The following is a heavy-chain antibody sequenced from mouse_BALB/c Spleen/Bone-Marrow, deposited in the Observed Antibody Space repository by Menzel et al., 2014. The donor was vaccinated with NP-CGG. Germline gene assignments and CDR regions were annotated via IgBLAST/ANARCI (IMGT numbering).Heavy chain of an antibody. V-gene: IGHV1-80*01. Sequence: QVQLQQSGAELVRPGSSVKISCKASGYAFSSFWMNWMKQRPGQGPEWIGQIYPGDGDTNYNGKFKGKATLTADMSSSTAYIQLSSLTSEDSAVYFCARDDFGPDYWGRGTTLTVSS. CDR2: IYPGDGDT. D-gene: IGHD2-4*01. J-gene: IGHJ2*01. CDR3: ARDDFGPDY. CDR1: GYAFSSFW.